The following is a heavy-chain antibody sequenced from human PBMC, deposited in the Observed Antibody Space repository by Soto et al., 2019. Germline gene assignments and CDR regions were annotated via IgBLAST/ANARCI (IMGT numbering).Heavy chain of an antibody. D-gene: IGHD5-12*01. CDR3: ARGWLEMATITAVSDY. V-gene: IGHV1-69*01. Sequence: QVQLVQSGAEVKKPGSSVKVSCKTSGVTFNSYAISWVRQAPGHGLEWMGGILPLFGTSNYAQKLQGRLTITTDESTSTAYMELSSLKSEDTDVYYCARGWLEMATITAVSDYWGQGTLVSVSS. J-gene: IGHJ4*02. CDR2: ILPLFGTS. CDR1: GVTFNSYA.